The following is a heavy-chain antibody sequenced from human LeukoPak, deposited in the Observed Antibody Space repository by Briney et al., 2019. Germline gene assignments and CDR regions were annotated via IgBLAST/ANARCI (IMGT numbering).Heavy chain of an antibody. D-gene: IGHD2-15*01. CDR2: IKSDGSST. CDR3: SRGSSVVGLD. J-gene: IGHJ4*02. CDR1: GFTFSSYW. Sequence: GGSLRLSCAASGFTFSSYWMHWVRQAPGKGLVWVSRIKSDGSSTSYADSVKGRFTSSRDNAKNTLYLQMNSRRAEDTAVYYCSRGSSVVGLDWGQGTLVTVSS. V-gene: IGHV3-74*01.